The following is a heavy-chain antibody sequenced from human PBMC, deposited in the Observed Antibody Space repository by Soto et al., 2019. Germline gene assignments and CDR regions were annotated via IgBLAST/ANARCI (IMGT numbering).Heavy chain of an antibody. J-gene: IGHJ4*02. Sequence: QITLKESGPTLVKPTQTLTLTCTFSGFSLSTSGVGVGWIRQPPGKALEWLGIIYWDDDKRYSPSLKSRLTITKDTSKNQVVLTVTNMDPVDTATYYCIPPRSSSSWYSFDYWGQGTLVTVSS. V-gene: IGHV2-5*02. D-gene: IGHD6-13*01. CDR1: GFSLSTSGVG. CDR2: IYWDDDK. CDR3: IPPRSSSSWYSFDY.